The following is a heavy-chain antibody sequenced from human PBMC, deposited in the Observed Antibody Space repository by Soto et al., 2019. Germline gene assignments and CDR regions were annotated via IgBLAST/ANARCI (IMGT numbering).Heavy chain of an antibody. V-gene: IGHV3-74*01. CDR3: VRGHVRGNDRHFDY. CDR1: GFTFSSHW. CDR2: IIGDGNEI. D-gene: IGHD3-16*02. J-gene: IGHJ4*02. Sequence: EVQLAESGGGLVQPGGSLRLSCAASGFTFSSHWRPWVRQAPGKGLVWVSRIIGDGNEITYADSVKGRFTISRDNAKNTVILQMNSLRAEDTAVYYCVRGHVRGNDRHFDYWGQGTLVTVSS.